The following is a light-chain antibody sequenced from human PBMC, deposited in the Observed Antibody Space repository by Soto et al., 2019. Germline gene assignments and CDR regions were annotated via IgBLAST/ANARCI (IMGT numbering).Light chain of an antibody. J-gene: IGKJ5*01. CDR2: GAS. CDR1: QSVSSSY. Sequence: EIVLTQSPGTLSLYPGERATLSCRASQSVSSSYLAWYQQKPGQAPRLLISGASSRATGIPDRFSGSGSGTDFTLTISRLEPEDFAVYYCQQYGSSPPITFGQGTRLEIK. CDR3: QQYGSSPPIT. V-gene: IGKV3-20*01.